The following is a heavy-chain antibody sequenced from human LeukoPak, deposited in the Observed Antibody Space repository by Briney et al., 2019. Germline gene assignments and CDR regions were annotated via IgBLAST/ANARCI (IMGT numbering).Heavy chain of an antibody. Sequence: GGSLRLSCAASGFTFNSYSMNWVRQAPGKGLEWVSSIGSSSSTYIYYAESVKGRFTISRDNAKNSLYLQMNSLRAEDTAVYYCARVRTVVISYFDYWGQGTLVTVSS. CDR1: GFTFNSYS. V-gene: IGHV3-21*01. CDR3: ARVRTVVISYFDY. CDR2: IGSSSSTYI. D-gene: IGHD4-23*01. J-gene: IGHJ4*02.